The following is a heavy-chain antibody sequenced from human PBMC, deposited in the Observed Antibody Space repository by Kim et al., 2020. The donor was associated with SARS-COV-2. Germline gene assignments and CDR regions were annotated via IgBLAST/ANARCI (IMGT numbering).Heavy chain of an antibody. CDR3: AKEFSIYGDYGVYYFDY. D-gene: IGHD4-17*01. J-gene: IGHJ4*02. V-gene: IGHV3-23*01. Sequence: VKGRFTISRDNSKNTLYLQMNSLRAEDTAVYYCAKEFSIYGDYGVYYFDYWGQGTLVTVSS.